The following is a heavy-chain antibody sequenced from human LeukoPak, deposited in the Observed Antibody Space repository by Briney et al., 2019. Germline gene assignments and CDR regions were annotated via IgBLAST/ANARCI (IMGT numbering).Heavy chain of an antibody. CDR1: GFTFSDYY. D-gene: IGHD5-24*01. J-gene: IGHJ4*02. CDR2: ISSSGSTI. CDR3: ARGGSEMATNPFDY. Sequence: GGPLRLSCAASGFTFSDYYMSWIRQAPGKGLEWVSYISSSGSTIYYADSVKGRFTISRDNAKNSLYLQMTSLRAEDTAVYYCARGGSEMATNPFDYWGQGTLVTVSS. V-gene: IGHV3-11*01.